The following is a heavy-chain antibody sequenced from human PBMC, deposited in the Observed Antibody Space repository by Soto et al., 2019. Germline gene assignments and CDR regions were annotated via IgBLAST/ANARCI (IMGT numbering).Heavy chain of an antibody. CDR3: AKSFLCSSASCRDYYYYGLDV. J-gene: IGHJ6*02. V-gene: IGHV3-23*01. Sequence: EVQLLESGGGLVQPGGSLRLSCAASGFTFSSAAMSWVRQTPGKGLEWVSAISGGGGSSYYADSVKGRFTISRDNSNNTLYLHMNSLRAEDTAVYYCAKSFLCSSASCRDYYYYGLDVWGQGTTVPVSS. D-gene: IGHD2-2*01. CDR1: GFTFSSAA. CDR2: ISGGGGSS.